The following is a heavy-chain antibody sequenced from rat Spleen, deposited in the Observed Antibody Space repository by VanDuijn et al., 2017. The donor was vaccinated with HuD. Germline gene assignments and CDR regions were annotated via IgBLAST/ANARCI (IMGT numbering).Heavy chain of an antibody. CDR3: TRGYYFDY. J-gene: IGHJ2*01. Sequence: EVQVVESGGGIVQPGRSMKLSCAASGFTFSNYDMVWVRQAPTKGLKWVESSSYDGSTLYYRDSVKGRFTISRDNAKSTLYLQMDSLRSEDTATYYCTRGYYFDYWGQGVMVTVSS. CDR1: GFTFSNYD. CDR2: SSYDGSTL. V-gene: IGHV5-7*01.